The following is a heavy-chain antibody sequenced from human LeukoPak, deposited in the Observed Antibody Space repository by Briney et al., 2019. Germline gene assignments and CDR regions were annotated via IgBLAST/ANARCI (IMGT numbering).Heavy chain of an antibody. CDR1: GFSFNKSW. V-gene: IGHV3-7*01. CDR3: AKWGSTWGFDN. CDR2: INADGRAE. D-gene: IGHD7-27*01. J-gene: IGHJ4*02. Sequence: GGSLRLSCAASGFSFNKSWMTWVRQTPGKGLEWVANINADGRAEYYVDSVKGRFAISRDNAKSSVFLQMNNLRAEDTAVYYCAKWGSTWGFDNWGQGTLVTVSS.